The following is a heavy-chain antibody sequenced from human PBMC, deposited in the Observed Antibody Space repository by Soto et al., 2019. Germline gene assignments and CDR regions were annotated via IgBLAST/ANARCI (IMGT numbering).Heavy chain of an antibody. D-gene: IGHD4-17*01. CDR1: GGSISSGGYS. CDR3: ARAHYGDYGYGMDV. J-gene: IGHJ6*02. Sequence: SETLSLTCAVSGGSISSGGYSWSWIRQPPGKGLEWIGYIQHGGSTYYNPSLKSRVTISVDRSKNQFSLKLTSVTTADTAVYYCARAHYGDYGYGMDVWGQGTTVTVSS. CDR2: IQHGGST. V-gene: IGHV4-30-2*01.